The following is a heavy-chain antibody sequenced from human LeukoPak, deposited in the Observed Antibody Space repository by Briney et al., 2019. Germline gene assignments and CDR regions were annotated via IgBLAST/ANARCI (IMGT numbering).Heavy chain of an antibody. CDR1: GFTVSNNY. CDR3: ARGAYDILTGYGHAFEI. D-gene: IGHD3-9*01. J-gene: IGHJ3*02. CDR2: IYSGGTT. Sequence: GGSLRLSCAASGFTVSNNYMTWLRQAPGKGLEWISVIYSGGTTYYADSVKGRFTISRDNSKNTLYLQMNSLRAEDTAVYYCARGAYDILTGYGHAFEIWGQGTMVAVSS. V-gene: IGHV3-66*01.